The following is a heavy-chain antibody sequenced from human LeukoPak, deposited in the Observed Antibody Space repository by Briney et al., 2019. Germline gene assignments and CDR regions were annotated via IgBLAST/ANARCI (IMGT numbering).Heavy chain of an antibody. CDR3: ARVKDYGDKRVFDY. CDR1: GGSISSSSYY. Sequence: KPSETLSLTCTVSGGSISSSSYYWGWTRQPPGKGLEWIGSIYYSGSTYYNPSLKSRVTISVDTSKNQFSLKLSSVTAADTAVYYCARVKDYGDKRVFDYWAREPWSPSPQ. CDR2: IYYSGST. D-gene: IGHD4-17*01. J-gene: IGHJ4*02. V-gene: IGHV4-39*07.